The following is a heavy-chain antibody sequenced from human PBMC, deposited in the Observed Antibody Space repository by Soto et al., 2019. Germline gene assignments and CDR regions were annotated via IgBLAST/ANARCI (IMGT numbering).Heavy chain of an antibody. J-gene: IGHJ5*02. D-gene: IGHD6-13*01. CDR3: ARVKRLLAAAGTRPYNWFDP. V-gene: IGHV4-31*03. Sequence: SETLSLTCTVSGGSISSGGYYWSWIRQQPGKGLEWSGYIYYSGSTYYNPSLKSRVTISVDTSKNQFSLKLSSVTAADTAVYYCARVKRLLAAAGTRPYNWFDPWGQGTLVTGSS. CDR1: GGSISSGGYY. CDR2: IYYSGST.